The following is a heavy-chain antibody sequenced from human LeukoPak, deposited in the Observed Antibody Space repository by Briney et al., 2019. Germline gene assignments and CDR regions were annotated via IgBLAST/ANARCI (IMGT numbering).Heavy chain of an antibody. CDR2: ISSSSSYI. CDR1: GFTFSSYS. V-gene: IGHV3-21*01. D-gene: IGHD3-9*01. CDR3: AREISDDILTGYYIGYNWFDP. J-gene: IGHJ5*02. Sequence: PGGSLRLSCAASGFTFSSYSMNWVRQAPGKGLEWVSSISSSSSYIYYADSVKGRFTISRDNAKNSLYLQVNSLRAEDTAVYYCAREISDDILTGYYIGYNWFDPWGQGTLVTVSS.